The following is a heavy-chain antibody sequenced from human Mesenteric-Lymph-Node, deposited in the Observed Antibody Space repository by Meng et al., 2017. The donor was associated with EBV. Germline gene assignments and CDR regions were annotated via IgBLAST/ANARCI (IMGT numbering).Heavy chain of an antibody. CDR2: LYDSGSS. D-gene: IGHD4-17*01. J-gene: IGHJ4*02. CDR3: ARGRDEFGDYGFED. Sequence: QGQLQEAGPGLVKASETLSLTCTVSGDSASSGSHYWSWIRQPPGKGLEWIGYLYDSGSSKYNPSLKSRVTISVDTSKNQFSLKLNSVTAADTAVYYCARGRDEFGDYGFEDWGQGTLVTVSS. CDR1: GDSASSGSHY. V-gene: IGHV4-61*01.